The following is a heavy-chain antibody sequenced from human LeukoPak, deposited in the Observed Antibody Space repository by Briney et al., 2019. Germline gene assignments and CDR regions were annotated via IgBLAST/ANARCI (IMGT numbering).Heavy chain of an antibody. J-gene: IGHJ6*02. CDR3: ARVAFYGSGSYPYYYGMDV. CDR2: IKQDGSEK. D-gene: IGHD3-10*01. Sequence: GGSLRLSCAASGFTFSSNWMSWVRQAPGKGLEWVANIKQDGSEKYYVDSVKGRFTIPRDNAKNSLYLQMNSLRAEDTAVYYCARVAFYGSGSYPYYYGMDVWGQGTTVTVSS. CDR1: GFTFSSNW. V-gene: IGHV3-7*01.